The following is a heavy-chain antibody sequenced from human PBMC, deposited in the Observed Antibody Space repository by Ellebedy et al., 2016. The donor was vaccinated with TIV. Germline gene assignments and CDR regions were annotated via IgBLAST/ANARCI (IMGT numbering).Heavy chain of an antibody. V-gene: IGHV6-1*01. CDR2: TYFRAKWYH. CDR3: AREGPGYDY. J-gene: IGHJ4*02. Sequence: SETLSLXXAVSGDSVSSNRAAWNWIRQSPWRGLEWLGRTYFRAKWYHDYAVSVKGRLSLSPDTSKNQFSLQLNSLTPEDTAVYYCAREGPGYDYWGQGTLVTVSS. D-gene: IGHD3-9*01. CDR1: GDSVSSNRAA.